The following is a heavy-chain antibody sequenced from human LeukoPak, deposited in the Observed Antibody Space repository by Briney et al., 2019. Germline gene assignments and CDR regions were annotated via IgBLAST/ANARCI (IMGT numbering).Heavy chain of an antibody. J-gene: IGHJ4*02. V-gene: IGHV3-23*01. CDR2: ISGSGGST. CDR1: GFTFSSYA. Sequence: TGGSLRLSCAASGFTFSSYAMSRVRQAPGKGLEWVSAISGSGGSTYYADSVKGRFTISRDNSKNTLYLQMNSLRAEDTAVYYCAKAEFYDFWSGYYSDYWGQGTLVTVSS. D-gene: IGHD3-3*01. CDR3: AKAEFYDFWSGYYSDY.